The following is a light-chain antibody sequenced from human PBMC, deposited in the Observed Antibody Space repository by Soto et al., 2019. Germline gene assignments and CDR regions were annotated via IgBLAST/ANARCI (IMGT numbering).Light chain of an antibody. Sequence: DIQMTQPPSTLSASVGDRVTITCRASQSISTWLAWYQQKAGKAPKLMIYKASSLESGVPSRFSGSGSETEFTLTISSLQPDDFATYYCQQYNDYSRTFGQGTKVEIK. CDR2: KAS. J-gene: IGKJ1*01. V-gene: IGKV1-5*03. CDR1: QSISTW. CDR3: QQYNDYSRT.